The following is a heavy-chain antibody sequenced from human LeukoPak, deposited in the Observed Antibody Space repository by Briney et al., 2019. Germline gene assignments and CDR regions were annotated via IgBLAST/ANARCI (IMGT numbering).Heavy chain of an antibody. J-gene: IGHJ4*02. CDR1: GFTFSSYS. D-gene: IGHD3-3*01. V-gene: IGHV3-21*01. CDR2: ISSSSSYI. CDR3: ALYDFWSGYRCY. Sequence: GGSLRLSCAASGFTFSSYSMNWVRQAPGKGLEWVSSISSSSSYIYYADSVKGRFTISRDNAKNSLCLQMNSLRAEDTAVYYCALYDFWSGYRCYWGQGTLVTVSS.